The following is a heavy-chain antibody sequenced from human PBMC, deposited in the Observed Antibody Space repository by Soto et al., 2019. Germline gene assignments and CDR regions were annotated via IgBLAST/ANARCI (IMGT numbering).Heavy chain of an antibody. CDR3: VRDVPPRADLRYFDP. CDR1: GPSITRGSYY. J-gene: IGHJ5*02. V-gene: IGHV4-39*07. D-gene: IGHD1-1*01. CDR2: IYHSGTP. Sequence: PETLSLTCTLSGPSITRGSYYWGWLRQHPGKGLEWIGEIYHSGTPHYNPSLQSRVTMSVDTSKNQFFLRLTSVTAADTAVYYCVRDVPPRADLRYFDPWGQGTLVTVSS.